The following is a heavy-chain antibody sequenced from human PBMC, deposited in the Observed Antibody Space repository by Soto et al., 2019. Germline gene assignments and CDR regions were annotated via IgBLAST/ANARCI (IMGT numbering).Heavy chain of an antibody. J-gene: IGHJ4*02. CDR2: INHSGST. CDR1: GGSFSGYY. CDR3: AREVGGYYYPYFDY. Sequence: PSETLSLTCAVYGGSFSGYYWSWIRQPPGKGLEWIGEINHSGSTNYNPSLKSRVTISVDTSKNQFSLKLSSVTAADTAVYYCAREVGGYYYPYFDYWGQGTLVTVSS. V-gene: IGHV4-34*01. D-gene: IGHD3-22*01.